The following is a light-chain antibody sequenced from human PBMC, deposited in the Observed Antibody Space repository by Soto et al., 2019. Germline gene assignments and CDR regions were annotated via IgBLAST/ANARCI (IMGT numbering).Light chain of an antibody. CDR1: QSVSSY. Sequence: EIVLTQSPATLSLSPGERATLSCRASQSVSSYLAWYQQKPGQAPRLLIYDASNRATGIPARFSGSGSGTDFTLTISSLEPEVFAVYYCQQRSKRLTFGGGTKVEIK. CDR3: QQRSKRLT. V-gene: IGKV3-11*01. J-gene: IGKJ4*01. CDR2: DAS.